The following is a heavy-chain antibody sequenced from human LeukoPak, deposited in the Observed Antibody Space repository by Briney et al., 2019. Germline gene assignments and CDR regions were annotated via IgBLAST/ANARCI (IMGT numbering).Heavy chain of an antibody. CDR3: ARDTESSSSWYEGYFQH. V-gene: IGHV3-7*01. Sequence: GGSLRLSCAASGFTFSSYWMSWVRQAPGKGLEWVANIKQDGSEKYYVDSVKGRFTISRDNAKNSLYLQMNSPRAEDTAVYYCARDTESSSSWYEGYFQHWGQGTLVTVSS. J-gene: IGHJ1*01. D-gene: IGHD6-13*01. CDR2: IKQDGSEK. CDR1: GFTFSSYW.